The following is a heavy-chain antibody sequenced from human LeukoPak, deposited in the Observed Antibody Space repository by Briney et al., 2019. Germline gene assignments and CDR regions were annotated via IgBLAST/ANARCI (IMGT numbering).Heavy chain of an antibody. J-gene: IGHJ4*02. CDR2: IYTSGST. V-gene: IGHV4-4*09. CDR3: ARHGTGGYYPNFDY. Sequence: SETLSLTCAVYGGSFSDYYWSWIRQPPGKGLEWIGYIYTSGSTNYNPSLKSRVTISVDTFKNQFSLKLSSVTAADTAVYYCARHGTGGYYPNFDYWGQGTLVTVSS. CDR1: GGSFSDYY. D-gene: IGHD3-3*01.